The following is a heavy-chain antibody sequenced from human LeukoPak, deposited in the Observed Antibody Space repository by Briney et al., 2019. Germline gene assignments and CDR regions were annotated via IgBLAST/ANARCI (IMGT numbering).Heavy chain of an antibody. V-gene: IGHV1-2*02. CDR2: INPNSGGT. D-gene: IGHD3-10*01. CDR3: ARVGSGSYYNIPLDYYYYYYGMDV. CDR1: GYTFTGYY. Sequence: GASVKVSCKASGYTFTGYYMHWVRQAPGQGLDWMGWINPNSGGTNYAQKFQGRVTMTRDTSISTAYMELSRLRSDDTAVYYCARVGSGSYYNIPLDYYYYYYGMDVWGQGTTVTVSS. J-gene: IGHJ6*02.